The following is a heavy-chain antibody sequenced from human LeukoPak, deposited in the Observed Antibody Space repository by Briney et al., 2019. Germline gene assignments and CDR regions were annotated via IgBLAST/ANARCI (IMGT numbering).Heavy chain of an antibody. CDR1: GGSFSGYY. CDR3: ARPYSYSSRWFVALEDAFDI. Sequence: SETLSLTCADYGGSFSGYYWSWIRQPPGKGLEWIGEINHSGSTNYNPSLKSRVTISVDTSKKQFSLKLSSVTAADTAVYYCARPYSYSSRWFVALEDAFDIGGQGTMVTVSS. V-gene: IGHV4-34*01. D-gene: IGHD6-19*01. CDR2: INHSGST. J-gene: IGHJ3*02.